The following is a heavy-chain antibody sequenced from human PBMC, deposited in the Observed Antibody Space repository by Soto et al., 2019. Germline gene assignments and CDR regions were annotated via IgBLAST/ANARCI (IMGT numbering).Heavy chain of an antibody. J-gene: IGHJ6*02. D-gene: IGHD3-3*01. CDR1: GYSFTSYW. Sequence: PGESLKISCKGSGYSFTSYWISWVRQMPGKGLERMGRIDPSDSYTNYSPSFQGHVTISADKSISTAYLQWSSLKASDTAMYYCATLLWSGYSHYYYYYGMDVWGQGTTVTVSS. CDR2: IDPSDSYT. CDR3: ATLLWSGYSHYYYYYGMDV. V-gene: IGHV5-10-1*01.